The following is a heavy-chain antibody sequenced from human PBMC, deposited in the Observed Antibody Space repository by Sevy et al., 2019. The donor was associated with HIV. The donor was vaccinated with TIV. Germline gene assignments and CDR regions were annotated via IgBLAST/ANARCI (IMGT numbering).Heavy chain of an antibody. V-gene: IGHV4-59*08. D-gene: IGHD1-26*01. CDR2: IYYNGHI. J-gene: IGHJ4*02. CDR3: AGENAWGRGYS. CDR1: GGSITSLY. Sequence: SETLSLTCTVSGGSITSLYWNWIRQPPGKGLEWIANIYYNGHINYNPSLKSRVTLSLDTSKNQFPRGLSSVTAADTAMYYCAGENAWGRGYSWGQGTLVTVSS.